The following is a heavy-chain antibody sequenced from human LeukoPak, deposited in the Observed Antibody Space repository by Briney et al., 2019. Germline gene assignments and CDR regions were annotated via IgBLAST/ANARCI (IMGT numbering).Heavy chain of an antibody. V-gene: IGHV4-39*01. CDR3: ARASSGYYWDFDY. D-gene: IGHD3-22*01. CDR2: IYYRGNT. CDR1: GDSISSYNYF. Sequence: SETLSLICTVSGDSISSYNYFWGWIRQPPGKGLEWAGSIYYRGNTYYNPSLKSRVTLSADTSKNQFSLKVTSVTAADTAVYYCARASSGYYWDFDYWGQGALVTVSS. J-gene: IGHJ4*02.